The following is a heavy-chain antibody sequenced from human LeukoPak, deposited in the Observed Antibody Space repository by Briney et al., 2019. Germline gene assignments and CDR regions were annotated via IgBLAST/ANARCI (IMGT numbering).Heavy chain of an antibody. CDR1: GFIFSSYS. V-gene: IGHV3-21*01. CDR3: ASSSIAAAGTDY. Sequence: GGSLRLSCAASGFIFSSYSMTWVRQAPGKGLEWVSSITSSSIYIYYADSLKGRFTISRDNAKNSLYLQMNSLRAEDTAVYYCASSSIAAAGTDYWGQGTLVTVSS. D-gene: IGHD6-13*01. J-gene: IGHJ4*02. CDR2: ITSSSIYI.